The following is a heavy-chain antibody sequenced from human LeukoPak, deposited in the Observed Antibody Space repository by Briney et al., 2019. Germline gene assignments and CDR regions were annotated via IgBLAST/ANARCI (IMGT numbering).Heavy chain of an antibody. CDR2: IWYDGSNK. CDR3: AREGTGYYTDY. V-gene: IGHV3-33*01. J-gene: IGHJ4*02. CDR1: GFTFSGYG. D-gene: IGHD3/OR15-3a*01. Sequence: QPGGSLRLSCAASGFTFSGYGMHWVRQPPGKGLEWVAVIWYDGSNKYYADSVKGRFTISRDNPKNTLYLQMNSLRADDTAVYYCAREGTGYYTDYWGQGTLVTVYS.